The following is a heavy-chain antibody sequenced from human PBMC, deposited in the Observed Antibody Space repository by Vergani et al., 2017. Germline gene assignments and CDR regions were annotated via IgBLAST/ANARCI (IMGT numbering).Heavy chain of an antibody. V-gene: IGHV4-30-4*08. CDR2: ISYSGTT. Sequence: QVQLQESGPGLVTPSQTLSLICTVSGGSISSGDYYWTWIRQPPGKGLEWIGYISYSGTTYYNPSLKSRVTMSVDTSKNQFSLKLSSVTAADTAVYYFAREEAYYYDSGSYWGQGTLVTVSS. D-gene: IGHD3-22*01. J-gene: IGHJ4*02. CDR3: AREEAYYYDSGSY. CDR1: GGSISSGDYY.